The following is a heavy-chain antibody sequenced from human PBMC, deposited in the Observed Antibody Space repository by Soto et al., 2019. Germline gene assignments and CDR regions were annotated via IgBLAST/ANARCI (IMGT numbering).Heavy chain of an antibody. D-gene: IGHD2-15*01. CDR3: ASIVVGATGHTDFDH. J-gene: IGHJ4*02. CDR2: VHYSGGT. Sequence: QLQESGPGLVKPSETLSLTCTVSGGSINSNNYFWGWIRQPPGQGLEYVGSVHYSGGTYYKPALKSRVTVSVDTSKNQISLRLKSVSAAETAVYYCASIVVGATGHTDFDHWGQGTLVTVSS. CDR1: GGSINSNNYF. V-gene: IGHV4-39*01.